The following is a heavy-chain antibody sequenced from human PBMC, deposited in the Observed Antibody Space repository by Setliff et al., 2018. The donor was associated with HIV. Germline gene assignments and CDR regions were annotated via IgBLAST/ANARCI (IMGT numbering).Heavy chain of an antibody. Sequence: PSETLSLTCTVSGASITSHYWSWIRQSPGRELEWIGYIYSTGSTNYNPSLQSRVSISMDASKNKFSLKVTSVSSADTAVYYWAKGAGFYGDYTFDYWVQGNLVTVSS. CDR2: IYSTGST. J-gene: IGHJ4*02. CDR1: GASITSHY. V-gene: IGHV4-59*11. CDR3: AKGAGFYGDYTFDY. D-gene: IGHD4-17*01.